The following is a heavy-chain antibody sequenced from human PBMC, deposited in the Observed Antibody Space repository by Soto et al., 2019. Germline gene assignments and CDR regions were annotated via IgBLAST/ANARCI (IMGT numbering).Heavy chain of an antibody. D-gene: IGHD2-15*01. Sequence: PSETLSLTCTVSGGSISSGGYYWSWIRQHPGRGLEWIGNIDYNGVTYSNPSLKSRVTISRDTSKNQFSLKLTSVTAADTALYYCGKVLVGATGHTDSDSWGPGTLVTVSS. CDR1: GGSISSGGYY. V-gene: IGHV4-39*01. J-gene: IGHJ4*02. CDR3: GKVLVGATGHTDSDS. CDR2: IDYNGVT.